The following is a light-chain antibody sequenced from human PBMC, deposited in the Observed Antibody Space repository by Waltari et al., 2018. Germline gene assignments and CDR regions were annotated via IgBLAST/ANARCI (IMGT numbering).Light chain of an antibody. V-gene: IGKV3-20*01. Sequence: EIVLTQSPGTLSLSPGERATLSCRASQSVSRALAWYQQNPGQAPRLRIYGASNRATGIPERFSGRGSGTDFSLIISRLEPEDFAVYYCQHYVSLPVTFGQGTKVEIK. CDR2: GAS. CDR3: QHYVSLPVT. CDR1: QSVSRA. J-gene: IGKJ1*01.